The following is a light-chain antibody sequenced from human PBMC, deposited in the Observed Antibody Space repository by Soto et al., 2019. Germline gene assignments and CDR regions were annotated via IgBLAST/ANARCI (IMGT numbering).Light chain of an antibody. J-gene: IGKJ1*01. CDR2: AAS. CDR3: QQYNNWLRWT. Sequence: EIVLTQSPGTLSLSPGERATLSCRASQSVSSNYLAWYQQKPGQAPRLLIYAASSRAFGLPDRFSGSGSGTDFTLSISRLEPEDFAVYYCQQYNNWLRWTFGQGTKVDIK. CDR1: QSVSSNY. V-gene: IGKV3-20*01.